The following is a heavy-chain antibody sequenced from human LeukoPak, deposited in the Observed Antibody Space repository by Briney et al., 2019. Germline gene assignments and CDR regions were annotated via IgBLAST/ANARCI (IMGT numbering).Heavy chain of an antibody. CDR1: GFTFSSHA. CDR3: AKEGKTRNWNYYQAKPVY. D-gene: IGHD1-7*01. Sequence: GGSLRLSCGASGFTFSSHAMNWVREAPGKGLEGGSAISDSGGSTYYADSVKGRFTISRDNSKNTLYLQMNSLRAEDPAVYYCAKEGKTRNWNYYQAKPVYWGQGTLVTVSS. CDR2: ISDSGGST. J-gene: IGHJ4*02. V-gene: IGHV3-23*01.